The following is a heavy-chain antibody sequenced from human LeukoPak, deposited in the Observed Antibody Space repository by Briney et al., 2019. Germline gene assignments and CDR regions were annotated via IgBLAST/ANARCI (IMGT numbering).Heavy chain of an antibody. V-gene: IGHV3-30*09. D-gene: IGHD3-9*01. J-gene: IGHJ4*02. Sequence: GRSLRLSCAASGFTFSSYAMHWVRQAPGKGLEWVAIISYDGSNKYYADSVKGRFAISRDNSKNTLYLQMNSLRAEDTAVYYCAREILTAYYVFDYWGQGTLVTVSS. CDR2: ISYDGSNK. CDR1: GFTFSSYA. CDR3: AREILTAYYVFDY.